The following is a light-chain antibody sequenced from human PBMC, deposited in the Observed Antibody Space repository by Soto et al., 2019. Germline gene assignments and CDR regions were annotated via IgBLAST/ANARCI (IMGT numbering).Light chain of an antibody. CDR3: QQYNYSPPT. J-gene: IGKJ3*01. V-gene: IGKV3-15*01. CDR1: QSVRSN. CDR2: DAS. Sequence: EIVMTQSPPTLSVSPGERATLSCRASQSVRSNLAWYQQKPGQAPRLLISDASTRATGVPARFSGSGSGTDFTLTISSLQPEDFAVYSCQQYNYSPPTFGPGTKVEIK.